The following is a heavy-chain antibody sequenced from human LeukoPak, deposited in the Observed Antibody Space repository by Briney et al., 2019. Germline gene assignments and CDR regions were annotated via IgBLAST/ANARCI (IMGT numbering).Heavy chain of an antibody. CDR3: ARVGRSGGSRWTGWFDP. Sequence: SETLSLTCTVSGGSVSSGSYYWSWIRQPPGKGLEWIGYIYHSGSTYYNPSLKSRVTISVDRSKNQFSLKLSSVTAADTAVYYCARVGRSGGSRWTGWFDPWGQGTLVTVSS. CDR1: GGSVSSGSYY. D-gene: IGHD2-15*01. CDR2: IYHSGST. V-gene: IGHV4-30-2*01. J-gene: IGHJ5*02.